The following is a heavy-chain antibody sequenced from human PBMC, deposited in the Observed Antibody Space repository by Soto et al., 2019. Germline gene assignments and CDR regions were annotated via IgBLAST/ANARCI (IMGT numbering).Heavy chain of an antibody. CDR2: IWYNGNDK. D-gene: IGHD4-17*01. V-gene: IGHV3-33*01. CDR3: PRDTDPVDEYGVFDD. Sequence: QVQLVESGGGVVQPGRSLRLSCATSGFTFSHYGIHWVRQAPGKGLEWVAVIWYNGNDKYYADSVKGRLTLSRDNSKNKVYMQMDSLSVEVTAAYYRPRDTDPVDEYGVFDDWGPGTLVTVAS. CDR1: GFTFSHYG. J-gene: IGHJ4*02.